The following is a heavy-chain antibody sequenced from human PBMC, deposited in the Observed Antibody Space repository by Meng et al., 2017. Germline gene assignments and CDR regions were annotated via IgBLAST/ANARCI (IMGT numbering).Heavy chain of an antibody. CDR3: ARDERPYSSSWPFDY. J-gene: IGHJ4*02. CDR1: GGSFSGYY. CDR2: INHSGST. D-gene: IGHD6-13*01. V-gene: IGHV4-34*01. Sequence: SETLSLTCAVYGGSFSGYYWSWIRQPPGKGLEWIGEINHSGSTNYNPSLKSRVTISVDTSKNQFSLKLSSVTAADTAVYYCARDERPYSSSWPFDYWGQGTRVTVSS.